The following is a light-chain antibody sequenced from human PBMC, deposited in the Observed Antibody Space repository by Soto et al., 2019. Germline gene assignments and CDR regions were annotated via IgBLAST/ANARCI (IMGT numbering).Light chain of an antibody. CDR2: EVT. CDR1: SSDVGGYNY. CDR3: SSYTSSKTVV. V-gene: IGLV2-14*01. Sequence: QSALTQPASVSGSPGQSIAISCAGSSSDVGGYNYVSWYQQHPGKPPKLIISEVTNRPSGVSHRFSGSKSGNTASLTISGLQGEDEADYYCSSYTSSKTVVFGGGTKLTVL. J-gene: IGLJ2*01.